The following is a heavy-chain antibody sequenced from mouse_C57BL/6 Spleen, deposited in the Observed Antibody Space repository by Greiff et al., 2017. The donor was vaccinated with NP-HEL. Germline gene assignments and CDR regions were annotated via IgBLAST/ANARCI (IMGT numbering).Heavy chain of an antibody. CDR3: ARSVVAFDY. J-gene: IGHJ2*01. D-gene: IGHD1-1*01. V-gene: IGHV1-82*01. CDR1: GYAFSSSW. CDR2: IYPGDGDT. Sequence: VQLQQSGPELVKPGASVKISCKASGYAFSSSWMNWVKQRPGKGLEWIGRIYPGDGDTNYNGKFKGKATLTADKSSSTAYMQLSSLTSEDSAVYFWARSVVAFDYWGQGTTLTVSS.